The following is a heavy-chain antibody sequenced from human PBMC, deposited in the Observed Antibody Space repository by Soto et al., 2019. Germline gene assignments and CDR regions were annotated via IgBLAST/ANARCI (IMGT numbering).Heavy chain of an antibody. V-gene: IGHV5-51*01. D-gene: IGHD3-10*01. CDR1: GYKFATYW. CDR3: ARHVPRPLAPSKPNGEWAWFDP. Sequence: GESLKISWYGSGYKFATYWIALVRQMPGRGLEWMWIIYSGTSKSRYSPFFQCHVTISADKSIRTAYLQWSSLKASDTAMYYCARHVPRPLAPSKPNGEWAWFDPWGQGTLVTFSA. CDR2: IYSGTSKS. J-gene: IGHJ5*02.